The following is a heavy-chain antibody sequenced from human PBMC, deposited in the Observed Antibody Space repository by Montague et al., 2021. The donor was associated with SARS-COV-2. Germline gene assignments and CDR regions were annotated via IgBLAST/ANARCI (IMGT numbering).Heavy chain of an antibody. J-gene: IGHJ5*02. CDR3: ARHPRGAGEYVRPSYFDP. CDR2: FFYKGTT. CDR1: GVSVTDTRYC. D-gene: IGHD2/OR15-2a*01. V-gene: IGHV4-39*01. Sequence: SETLSLTCTVSGVSVTDTRYCWAWIRQPPGKGLEWVGNFFYKGTTYYSPALKSRVTISVDTSMQQFSLQLNSVTAADTAIYYCARHPRGAGEYVRPSYFDPWGLGFLVTVSS.